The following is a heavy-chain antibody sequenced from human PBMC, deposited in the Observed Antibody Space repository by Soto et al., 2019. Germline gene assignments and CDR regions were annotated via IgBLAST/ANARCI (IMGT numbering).Heavy chain of an antibody. CDR2: IIPIFGTA. Sequence: SVKVSCKASGGTFSSYAISWVRQAPGQGLEWMGGIIPIFGTANYAQKFQGRVTITADESTSTAYMELSSLRSEDTAVYYCARRTSSAWYFCDFWGLGTLVTVSS. D-gene: IGHD6-19*01. J-gene: IGHJ4*02. CDR1: GGTFSSYA. V-gene: IGHV1-69*13. CDR3: ARRTSSAWYFCDF.